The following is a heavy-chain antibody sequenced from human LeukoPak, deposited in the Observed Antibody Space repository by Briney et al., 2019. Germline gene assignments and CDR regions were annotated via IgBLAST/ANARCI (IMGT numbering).Heavy chain of an antibody. J-gene: IGHJ4*02. CDR3: ARMVRGVINPCDH. D-gene: IGHD3-10*01. CDR2: ISNSGSFT. Sequence: GGSLRLXCAASGFTFSNYAMSWVRQAPGKGLEWVSAISNSGSFTYFADSVKGRFTISRDNSKNTLFLQMNSLRADDTAVYYCARMVRGVINPCDHWGQGTLVTVSS. CDR1: GFTFSNYA. V-gene: IGHV3-23*01.